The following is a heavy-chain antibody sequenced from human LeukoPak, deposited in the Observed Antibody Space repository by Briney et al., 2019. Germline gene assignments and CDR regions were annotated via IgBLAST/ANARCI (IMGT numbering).Heavy chain of an antibody. J-gene: IGHJ4*02. CDR3: ARGTGYPSYYFDY. D-gene: IGHD3/OR15-3a*01. V-gene: IGHV4-59*01. CDR1: GGSISSYY. Sequence: SETLSLTCTVSGGSISSYYWSWIRQPPGKGLEWIGYIYYGGSTNYNPSLKSRVTISVDTSKNQLSPKLSSVTAADTAVYYCARGTGYPSYYFDYWGQGTLVTVSS. CDR2: IYYGGST.